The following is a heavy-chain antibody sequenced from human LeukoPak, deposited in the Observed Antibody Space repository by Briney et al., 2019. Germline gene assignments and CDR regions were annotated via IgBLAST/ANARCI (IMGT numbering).Heavy chain of an antibody. CDR1: GYTFTGYY. Sequence: ASVKVSCKASGYTFTGYYMQWVRQAPGQGLEWMGWINPNSGGTNYAQKFQGRVTMTRDTSISTAYMELSRLRSDDTAVYYCASGNCSGGSCYSSYYYYYMDVWGKGTTVTVSS. V-gene: IGHV1-2*02. CDR2: INPNSGGT. CDR3: ASGNCSGGSCYSSYYYYYMDV. J-gene: IGHJ6*03. D-gene: IGHD2-15*01.